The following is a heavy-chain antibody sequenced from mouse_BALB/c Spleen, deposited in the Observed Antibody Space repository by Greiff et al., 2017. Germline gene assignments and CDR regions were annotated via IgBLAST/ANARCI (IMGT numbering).Heavy chain of an antibody. CDR2: ISSGSSTI. Sequence: EVQGVESGGGLVQPGGSRKLSCAASGFTFSSFGMHWVRQAPEKGLEWVAYISSGSSTIYYADTVKGRFTISRDNPKNTLFLQMTSLRSEDTAMYYCARYRYDYFDYWGQGTTLTVSS. CDR1: GFTFSSFG. CDR3: ARYRYDYFDY. J-gene: IGHJ2*01. V-gene: IGHV5-17*02. D-gene: IGHD2-14*01.